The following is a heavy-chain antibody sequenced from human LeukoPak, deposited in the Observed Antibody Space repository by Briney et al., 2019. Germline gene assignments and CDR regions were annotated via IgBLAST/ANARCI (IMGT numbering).Heavy chain of an antibody. D-gene: IGHD3-10*01. CDR2: ISSSSSHI. J-gene: IGHJ4*02. CDR1: GFTFSSYN. CDR3: SDVSGSY. V-gene: IGHV3-21*01. Sequence: GGSLRLSCAASGFTFSSYNMNWVRQAPGRGLEWVSFISSSSSHIYYADSVKGRFTISRDNAKNSLYLQMNSLRAEDTAVYYCSDVSGSYWGQGTLVTVSS.